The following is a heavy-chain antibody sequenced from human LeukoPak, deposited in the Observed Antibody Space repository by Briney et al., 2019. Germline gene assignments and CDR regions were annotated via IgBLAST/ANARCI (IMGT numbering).Heavy chain of an antibody. D-gene: IGHD5-24*01. V-gene: IGHV4-59*02. CDR3: ACGSGYNYLTFDY. Sequence: SETLSLTCTVSGGSVSSYYWSWLRQPPGKGLEWIAYISYTGTTNYNPSLKSRVTISIDTSKNQFSLKLNSVSAADTAVYYCACGSGYNYLTFDYWGQRALVTVSS. CDR2: ISYTGTT. CDR1: GGSVSSYY. J-gene: IGHJ4*02.